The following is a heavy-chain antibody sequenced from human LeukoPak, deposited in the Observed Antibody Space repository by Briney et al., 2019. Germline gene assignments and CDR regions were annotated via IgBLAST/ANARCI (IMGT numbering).Heavy chain of an antibody. CDR1: GFTFDDYA. J-gene: IGHJ6*02. CDR2: ISWNSGSI. D-gene: IGHD3-9*01. V-gene: IGHV3-9*01. Sequence: GRSLRLSCAASGFTFDDYAMHWVRQAPGKGLEWVSGISWNSGSIGYADSVKGRFTIPRDNAKNSLYLQMNSLRAEDTSSYYCAKDIVSGDILTGPLYYGMDVWGQGTTVTVSS. CDR3: AKDIVSGDILTGPLYYGMDV.